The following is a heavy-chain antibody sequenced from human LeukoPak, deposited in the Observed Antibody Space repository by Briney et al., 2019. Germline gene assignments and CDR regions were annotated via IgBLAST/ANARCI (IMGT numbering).Heavy chain of an antibody. D-gene: IGHD6-19*01. Sequence: GGSLRLSCAASGFIFSGHVMHWVRQAPGKGLEWVSLISYDGSNKDYADSVKGRFTISRDNSKNTLYLQMNSLRAEDTAVYYCARDRSYSSGWYRGNYYYYYGMDVWGQGTTVTVSS. V-gene: IGHV3-30-3*01. CDR2: ISYDGSNK. CDR1: GFIFSGHV. CDR3: ARDRSYSSGWYRGNYYYYYGMDV. J-gene: IGHJ6*02.